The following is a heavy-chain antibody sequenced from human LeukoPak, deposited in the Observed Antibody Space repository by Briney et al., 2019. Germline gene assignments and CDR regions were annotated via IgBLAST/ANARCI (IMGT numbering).Heavy chain of an antibody. CDR3: ARKRRYYYDSSGTYYFDY. Sequence: SETLSLTCAVYGGSFSGYYWSWIRQPPGKGLEWTGEINHSGSTNYNPSLKSRVTISVDTSKNQFSLKLSSVTAADTAVYYCARKRRYYYDSSGTYYFDYWGQGTLVTVSS. CDR2: INHSGST. CDR1: GGSFSGYY. D-gene: IGHD3-22*01. V-gene: IGHV4-34*01. J-gene: IGHJ4*02.